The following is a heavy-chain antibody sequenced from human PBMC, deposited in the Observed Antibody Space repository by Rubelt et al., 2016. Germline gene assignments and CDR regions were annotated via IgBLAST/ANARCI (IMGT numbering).Heavy chain of an antibody. D-gene: IGHD1-26*01. CDR3: TREWAGGSDY. V-gene: IGHV3-15*01. CDR1: GFTFRNAW. J-gene: IGHJ4*02. Sequence: GGLVKPGGSLRLSCAASGFTFRNAWMSWVRQASGKGLEWVGRIKSKTDGGTTDYAAPVKGRFTISRDDSKNTLYLQMNSLKTEDTAVYYCTREWAGGSDYWGQGTLVTVSS. CDR2: IKSKTDGGTT.